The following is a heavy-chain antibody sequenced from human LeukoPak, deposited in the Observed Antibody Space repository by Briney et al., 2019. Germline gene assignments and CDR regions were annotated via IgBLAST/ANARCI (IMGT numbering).Heavy chain of an antibody. CDR3: ASGTRVATITGWFDP. Sequence: SETLSLTCTVSGGSISSYYWSWIRQPPGKGLEWIGYIYYSGSTYYNPSLKSRVTISVDTTKNQFSLKLSSVTAADTAVYYCASGTRVATITGWFDPWGQGTLVTVSS. D-gene: IGHD5-12*01. J-gene: IGHJ5*02. V-gene: IGHV4-59*12. CDR2: IYYSGST. CDR1: GGSISSYY.